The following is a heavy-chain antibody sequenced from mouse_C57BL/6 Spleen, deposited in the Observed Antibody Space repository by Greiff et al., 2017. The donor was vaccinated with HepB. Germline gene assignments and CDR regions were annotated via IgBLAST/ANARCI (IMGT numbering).Heavy chain of an antibody. CDR3: ARRGLSTVVPTRYFDV. V-gene: IGHV1-81*01. J-gene: IGHJ1*03. Sequence: VKLVESGAELARPGASVKLSCKASGYTFTSYGISWVKQRTGQGLEWIGEIYPRSGNTYYNEKFKGKATLTADKSSSTAYMELRSLTSEDSAVYFCARRGLSTVVPTRYFDVWGTGTTVTVSS. CDR1: GYTFTSYG. CDR2: IYPRSGNT. D-gene: IGHD1-1*01.